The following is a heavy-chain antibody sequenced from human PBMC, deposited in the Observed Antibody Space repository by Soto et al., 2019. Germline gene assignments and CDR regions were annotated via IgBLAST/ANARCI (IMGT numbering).Heavy chain of an antibody. CDR1: GYSFTTYW. V-gene: IGHV5-10-1*01. CDR3: AREKSDLELFNWLNP. CDR2: IDPRDSYT. D-gene: IGHD1-7*01. Sequence: GESLKISCEASGYSFTTYWISWVRQMPGKGLEWMGAIDPRDSYTKYSPSFQGHVTISVDKSISTAYLQWNSLKASDTAIYYCAREKSDLELFNWLNPWGQGTLVTVSS. J-gene: IGHJ5*02.